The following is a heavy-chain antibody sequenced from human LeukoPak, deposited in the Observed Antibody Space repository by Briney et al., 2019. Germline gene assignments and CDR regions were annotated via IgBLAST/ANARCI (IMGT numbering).Heavy chain of an antibody. CDR2: IYYSGST. D-gene: IGHD3-22*01. Sequence: ASETLSLTCTVSGGSISSYYWSWIRQPPGKGLEWIGYIYYSGSTNYNPSLKSRVTISVDTSKNQFSLKLSSVTAADTAVYYCARGWTDSSGFDYWGQGTLVTVSS. V-gene: IGHV4-59*01. CDR3: ARGWTDSSGFDY. J-gene: IGHJ4*02. CDR1: GGSISSYY.